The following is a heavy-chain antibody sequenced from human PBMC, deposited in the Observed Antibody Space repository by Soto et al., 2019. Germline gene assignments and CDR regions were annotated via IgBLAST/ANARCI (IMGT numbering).Heavy chain of an antibody. J-gene: IGHJ6*02. CDR3: ARYSSGSYFDWLYNPYYCYGMDV. CDR1: GYTFTSYY. CDR2: INPSGGST. Sequence: GASVKVSCKASGYTFTSYYMHWVRQAPGQGLEWMGIINPSGGSTSYAQKFQGRVTMTRDTSTSTVYMELSSLRSEDTAVYYCARYSSGSYFDWLYNPYYCYGMDVWGQGTTVTVSS. V-gene: IGHV1-46*01. D-gene: IGHD3-9*01.